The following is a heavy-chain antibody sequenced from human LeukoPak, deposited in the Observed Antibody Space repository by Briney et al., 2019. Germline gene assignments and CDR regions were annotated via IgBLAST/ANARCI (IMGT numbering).Heavy chain of an antibody. CDR1: GYSFTSYW. J-gene: IGHJ4*02. Sequence: PGESLRISCKSSGYSFTSYWISWVRQMPGKGLEWMGRIDPSDSYTNYSPSFQGHVTISADKSISTAYLQWSSLKASDTAMYYCARHNNYYDSSGPPDYWGQGTLVTVSS. V-gene: IGHV5-10-1*01. D-gene: IGHD3-22*01. CDR3: ARHNNYYDSSGPPDY. CDR2: IDPSDSYT.